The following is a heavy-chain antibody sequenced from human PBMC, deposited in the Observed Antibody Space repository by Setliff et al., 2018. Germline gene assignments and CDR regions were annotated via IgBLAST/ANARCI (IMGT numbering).Heavy chain of an antibody. CDR3: ARGGTFRYFDF. Sequence: PSETLSLTCGASGGSFSDYYWTWIRQTPGKGLEWIGEINHSGSTKCNPSLRSRLTISVDTSKNQFSLKLRSVTAADTAVYYCARGGTFRYFDFWGQGAPVTVSS. CDR2: INHSGST. V-gene: IGHV4-34*01. J-gene: IGHJ4*02. CDR1: GGSFSDYY.